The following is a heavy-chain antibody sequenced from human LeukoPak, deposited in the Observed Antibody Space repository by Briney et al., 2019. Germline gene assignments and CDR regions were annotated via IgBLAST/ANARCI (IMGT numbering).Heavy chain of an antibody. J-gene: IGHJ5*02. CDR3: ARVWLYYDLSNWFDP. D-gene: IGHD3-3*01. V-gene: IGHV4-39*07. Sequence: SETLSLTCTVSGGSITNSYWNWIRQPPGKGLEWIGSIYYSGSTYYNPSLKSRVTISVDTSKNQFSLKLSSVTAADTAVYYCARVWLYYDLSNWFDPWGQGTLVTVSS. CDR2: IYYSGST. CDR1: GGSITNSY.